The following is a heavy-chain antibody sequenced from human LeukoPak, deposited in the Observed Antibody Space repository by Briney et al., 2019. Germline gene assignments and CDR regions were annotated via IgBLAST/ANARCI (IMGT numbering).Heavy chain of an antibody. V-gene: IGHV1-8*01. CDR2: MNPNSGNT. J-gene: IGHJ5*02. CDR1: GYTFTSYD. D-gene: IGHD2-21*02. CDR3: ASSVVTAMGWFDP. Sequence: ASVKVSFKSSGYTFTSYDINWVRQATGQGLEWMGWMNPNSGNTGYAQKFQGRVTMTRNTSISTAYMELSSLRSEDTAVYYCASSVVTAMGWFDPWGQGTLVTVSS.